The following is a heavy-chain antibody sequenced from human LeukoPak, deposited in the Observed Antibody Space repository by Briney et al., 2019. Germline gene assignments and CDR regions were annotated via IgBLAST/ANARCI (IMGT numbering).Heavy chain of an antibody. V-gene: IGHV1-18*01. CDR3: ARSGFSVVPIANYHDGMDV. Sequence: ASVKVSCKCSGYSFISYGVNWVRQAPGQGLEWMGWISGYNGNTNYAEKVQGRVTMTTDTSTQTVLMELRSLTYDDTAVYFCARSGFSVVPIANYHDGMDVWGQGTTVAVSS. D-gene: IGHD2-2*01. CDR2: ISGYNGNT. CDR1: GYSFISYG. J-gene: IGHJ6*02.